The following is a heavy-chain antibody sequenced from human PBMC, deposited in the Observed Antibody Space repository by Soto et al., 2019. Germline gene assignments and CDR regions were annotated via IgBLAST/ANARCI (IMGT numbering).Heavy chain of an antibody. Sequence: GGSLRLSCAASGFTFSNFEMHWVRQAPGKGLEWVSYINTAGSTKYYAESVKGRFTISRDNARNSLFLQMNSLRAEDTAVYYCARAECSSPDCLTAYYSYGLDVWGQGSTVTVS. CDR1: GFTFSNFE. CDR3: ARAECSSPDCLTAYYSYGLDV. V-gene: IGHV3-48*03. J-gene: IGHJ6*02. CDR2: INTAGSTK. D-gene: IGHD3-9*01.